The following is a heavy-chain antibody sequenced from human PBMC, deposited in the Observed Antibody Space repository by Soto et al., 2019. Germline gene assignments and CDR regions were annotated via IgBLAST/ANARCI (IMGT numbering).Heavy chain of an antibody. J-gene: IGHJ3*02. V-gene: IGHV3-30*02. CDR2: VRDXXSKT. CDR1: GFTFSDYG. Sequence: QVQMVASGGGVVQPGKSLRLSCAASGFTFSDYGMHWVRQAPARGPEWVALVRDXXSKTYYADSVRGRFTXSXDNSKXXXXXXXXXXXXXXXXXXXXXTSTATDAFDIWGQGTMVTVSS. CDR3: XTSTATDAFDI.